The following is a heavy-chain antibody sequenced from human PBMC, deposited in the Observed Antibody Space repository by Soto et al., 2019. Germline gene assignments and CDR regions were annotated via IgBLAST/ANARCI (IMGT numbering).Heavy chain of an antibody. Sequence: ASVKVSCKTSGYSFSNSGINWVRQAPGQGLEWMGIINPSGGSTSYAQKFQGRVTMTRDTSTSTVYMELSSLRSEDTAVYYCANSIRSGGYDAFDIWGQGTMVTVSS. J-gene: IGHJ3*02. CDR1: GYSFSNSG. V-gene: IGHV1-46*03. CDR2: INPSGGST. D-gene: IGHD3-22*01. CDR3: ANSIRSGGYDAFDI.